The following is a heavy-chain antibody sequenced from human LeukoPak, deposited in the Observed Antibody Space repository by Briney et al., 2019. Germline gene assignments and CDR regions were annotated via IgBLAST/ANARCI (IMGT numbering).Heavy chain of an antibody. CDR3: ARMGEDIVVVPAAIFYYYYMDV. CDR2: IIPIFGTA. D-gene: IGHD2-2*02. Sequence: GASVKVSCKASGGTFSSYAISWVRQAPGQGLEWIGGIIPIFGTANYAQKFQGRVTITTDESTSTAYMELSSLRSEDTAVYYCARMGEDIVVVPAAIFYYYYMDVWGKGTTVTVSS. CDR1: GGTFSSYA. V-gene: IGHV1-69*05. J-gene: IGHJ6*03.